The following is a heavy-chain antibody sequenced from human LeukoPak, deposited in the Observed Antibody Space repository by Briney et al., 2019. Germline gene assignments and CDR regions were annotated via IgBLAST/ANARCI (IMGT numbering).Heavy chain of an antibody. CDR2: ITPIFGTA. J-gene: IGHJ4*02. CDR3: ARFRRYGGLPGGLDY. D-gene: IGHD4-23*01. Sequence: SVKVSCKASGGTFSRFTISWVRQAPGQGFEWIGGITPIFGTANFAQKFQGRVSITADESTSTAFMELSSLRSEDTAVYYCARFRRYGGLPGGLDYWGQGTLVTVSS. CDR1: GGTFSRFT. V-gene: IGHV1-69*13.